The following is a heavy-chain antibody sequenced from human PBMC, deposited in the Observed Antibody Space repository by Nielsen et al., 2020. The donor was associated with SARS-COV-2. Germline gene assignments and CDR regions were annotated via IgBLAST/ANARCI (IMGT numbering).Heavy chain of an antibody. J-gene: IGHJ4*02. D-gene: IGHD3-10*01. Sequence: GGSLRLSCAASGFTFSTYTMNWVRQAPGKGLEWVSYIASSDKTTYYADSVKGRFTVSRDNAKNSLYLQMSSLRDEDTAVYYCARRMYGMGSYVFDYWGQGTLVTVSS. CDR1: GFTFSTYT. CDR3: ARRMYGMGSYVFDY. CDR2: IASSDKTT. V-gene: IGHV3-48*02.